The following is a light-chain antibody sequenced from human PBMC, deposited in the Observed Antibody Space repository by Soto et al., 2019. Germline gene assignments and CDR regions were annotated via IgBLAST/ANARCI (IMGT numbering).Light chain of an antibody. V-gene: IGKV1-9*01. CDR2: AES. J-gene: IGKJ5*01. CDR1: QGISSY. CDR3: QKLKSYQIT. Sequence: IMFTLSPASXCASGENRVPSPCRDSQGISSYLAWYKKKKRKAXKXXLYAESTSQGGVQSRLRGSGSGTDFNLTIKSMPPEDLAPYYCQKLKSYQITFGKGTRLEI.